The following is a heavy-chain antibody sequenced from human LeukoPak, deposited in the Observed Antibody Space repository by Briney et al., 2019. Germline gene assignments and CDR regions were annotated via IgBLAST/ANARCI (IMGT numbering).Heavy chain of an antibody. V-gene: IGHV4-34*01. CDR1: GGSFSGYY. Sequence: SETLSLTCAVYGGSFSGYYWSWIRQPPGKGLEWIGEINHSGSTNYNPSLKSRVTISVDTSKNQFSLKLSSVTAADTAVYYRASSRYYYYYGMDVWGQGTTVTVSS. J-gene: IGHJ6*02. CDR2: INHSGST. CDR3: ASSRYYYYYGMDV.